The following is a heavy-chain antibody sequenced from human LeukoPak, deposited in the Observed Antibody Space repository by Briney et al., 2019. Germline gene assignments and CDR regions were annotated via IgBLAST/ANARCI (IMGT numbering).Heavy chain of an antibody. D-gene: IGHD1-7*01. CDR1: GFTFRSYT. V-gene: IGHV3-21*01. CDR2: ISGGSSYI. CDR3: ARDTITGSTLRVY. Sequence: GGSLRLSCAASGFTFRSYTMTWGRRAPGKGLEWGSSISGGSSYIYYADSVKGRFTISRDNAKNSLYLQMNSLGAGDTAVYYCARDTITGSTLRVYWGQGTLVTVSS. J-gene: IGHJ4*02.